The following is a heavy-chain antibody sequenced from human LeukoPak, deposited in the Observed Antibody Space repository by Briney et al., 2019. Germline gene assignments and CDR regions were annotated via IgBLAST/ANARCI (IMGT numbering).Heavy chain of an antibody. V-gene: IGHV3-30*18. CDR3: AKDVEMATTLGFDY. CDR1: GFTFSSYG. CDR2: ISYDGSNK. J-gene: IGHJ4*02. D-gene: IGHD5-24*01. Sequence: GGSLRLSCAASGFTFSSYGMHWVRQAPGKGLDWVAVISYDGSNKYYADSVKGRFTISRDNSKNTLYLQMNSLRAEDTAVYYCAKDVEMATTLGFDYWGQGTLVTVSS.